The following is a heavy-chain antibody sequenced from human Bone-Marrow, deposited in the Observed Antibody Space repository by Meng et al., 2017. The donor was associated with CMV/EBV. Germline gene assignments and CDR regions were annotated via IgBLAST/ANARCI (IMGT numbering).Heavy chain of an antibody. V-gene: IGHV3-66*02. CDR3: ARGNYYGSGSYYNVPDY. D-gene: IGHD3-10*01. CDR1: GFSIRFNY. J-gene: IGHJ4*02. CDR2: IYSGGGT. Sequence: GESLKISCAASGFSIRFNYMAWVRQAPGKRLEWVSVIYSGGGTYYADSVKGRFTISRDNSKNTLYLQMNSLRAEDTAVYYCARGNYYGSGSYYNVPDYWGQGTLVTVSS.